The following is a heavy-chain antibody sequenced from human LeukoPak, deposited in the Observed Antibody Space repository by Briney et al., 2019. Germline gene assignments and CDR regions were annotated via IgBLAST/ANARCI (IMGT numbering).Heavy chain of an antibody. CDR2: IIPIFGTA. CDR3: ARSSRGVAAAGRYYYYGMDV. J-gene: IGHJ6*02. D-gene: IGHD6-13*01. Sequence: GASVKVSCKASGGXFSSYAISWVRQAPGQGREWMGGIIPIFGTANYAQKFQGRVTITADESTSTAYMELSSLRSEDTAVYYCARSSRGVAAAGRYYYYGMDVWGQGTTVTVSS. V-gene: IGHV1-69*13. CDR1: GGXFSSYA.